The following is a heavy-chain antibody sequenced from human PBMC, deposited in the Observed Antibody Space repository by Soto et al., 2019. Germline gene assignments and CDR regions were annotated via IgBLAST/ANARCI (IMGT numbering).Heavy chain of an antibody. CDR1: GGSLSGYY. Sequence: QVQLQQWGAGLLKPSETLSLTCAVNGGSLSGYYWSWIRQSPGKGLGWIGEINHRGSSDYNPSLKGRVNISIDASKNPVTLELTSVTAADTAVYYCARSDNRNSLYGVDVWGQGTAVTVSS. J-gene: IGHJ6*02. V-gene: IGHV4-34*01. CDR3: ARSDNRNSLYGVDV. D-gene: IGHD1-7*01. CDR2: INHRGSS.